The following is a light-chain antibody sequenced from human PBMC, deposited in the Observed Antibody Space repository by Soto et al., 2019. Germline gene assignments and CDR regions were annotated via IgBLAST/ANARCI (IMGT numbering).Light chain of an antibody. CDR2: DAS. Sequence: DIQMTQSPSSLSASVGDRVTITCRASQGISNYVAWSQQKPGKAPKSLIYDASSLRSGVPSKFSDSGFGTEFTLTISSLQPEDFATYYSQQYSTYPTTFGQRTRLEIK. J-gene: IGKJ5*01. CDR1: QGISNY. CDR3: QQYSTYPTT. V-gene: IGKV1-16*02.